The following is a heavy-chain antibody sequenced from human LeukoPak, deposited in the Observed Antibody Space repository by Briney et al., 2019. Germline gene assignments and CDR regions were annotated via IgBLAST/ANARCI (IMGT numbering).Heavy chain of an antibody. D-gene: IGHD6-19*01. CDR1: GFVFNNYA. CDR3: AKDNRRHYTSGPNPDSLH. J-gene: IGHJ4*02. V-gene: IGHV3-9*01. Sequence: GGSLRLSCAGSGFVFNNYAMHWVRQPPGKGLEWVSGISWNSGSIDYADSVKGRFTISRDNAKNSLYLQMNSLRVEDTAFYYCAKDNRRHYTSGPNPDSLHWGQGALVTVSS. CDR2: ISWNSGSI.